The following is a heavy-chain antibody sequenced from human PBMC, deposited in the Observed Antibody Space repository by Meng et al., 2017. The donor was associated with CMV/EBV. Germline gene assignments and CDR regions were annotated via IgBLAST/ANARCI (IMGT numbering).Heavy chain of an antibody. CDR2: TYYRSKWYN. CDR3: ARDKGMVELGSWFDP. J-gene: IGHJ5*02. D-gene: IGHD2-15*01. CDR1: GDSVSSNSAA. Sequence: QVQIQHAGPGLVKPCQTPSLTCAISGDSVSSNSAAWNWIRQSPSRGLEWLGRTYYRSKWYNDYAVSVKSRITINPDTSKNQFSLQLNSVTPEDTAVYYCARDKGMVELGSWFDPWGQGTLVTVSS. V-gene: IGHV6-1*01.